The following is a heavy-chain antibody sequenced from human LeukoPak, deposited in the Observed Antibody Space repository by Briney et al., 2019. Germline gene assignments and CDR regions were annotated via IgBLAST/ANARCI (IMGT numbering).Heavy chain of an antibody. CDR2: IYGSGST. J-gene: IGHJ5*02. D-gene: IGHD2-2*02. Sequence: SETLSLTCTVSGISINSHYLNWIRQPPGKGLEWIGHIYGSGSTNYNPSLKSRVTISVDTSKNQFSLKLSSVTAADTAVYYCARDLYGWFDPWGQGTLVTVSS. V-gene: IGHV4-59*11. CDR3: ARDLYGWFDP. CDR1: GISINSHY.